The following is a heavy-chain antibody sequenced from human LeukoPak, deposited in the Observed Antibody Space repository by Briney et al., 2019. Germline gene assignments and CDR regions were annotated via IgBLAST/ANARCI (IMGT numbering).Heavy chain of an antibody. CDR2: ISGSGDYT. CDR1: QFTFSTYG. CDR3: AKLYSRSFDY. D-gene: IGHD2-2*02. Sequence: GGSLRLSCAASQFTFSTYGMSWVRQAPGKGLEWVSAISGSGDYTFYAASVKGRFTTSRDNSKNTLYLQMNSLSGEDTAVYYCAKLYSRSFDYWGQGTLVTVSS. J-gene: IGHJ4*02. V-gene: IGHV3-23*01.